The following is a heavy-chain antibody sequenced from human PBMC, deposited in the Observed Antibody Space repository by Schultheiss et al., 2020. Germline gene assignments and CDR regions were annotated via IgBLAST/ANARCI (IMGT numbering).Heavy chain of an antibody. CDR1: GGSISSYY. V-gene: IGHV4-59*12. CDR2: IYYSGST. J-gene: IGHJ5*02. CDR3: ARGAISSSWYRSWFDP. D-gene: IGHD6-13*01. Sequence: SQTLSLTCAVSGGSISSYYWSWIRQPPGKGLEWIGYIYYSGSTNYNPSLKSRVTISVDTSKNQFSLKLSSVTAADTAVYYCARGAISSSWYRSWFDPWGQGTLVTVYS.